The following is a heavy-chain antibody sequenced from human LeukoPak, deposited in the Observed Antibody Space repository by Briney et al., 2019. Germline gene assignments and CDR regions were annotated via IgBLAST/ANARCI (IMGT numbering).Heavy chain of an antibody. CDR3: ANQGSSSWYVLFDY. Sequence: PGGSLRLSCAASGFTFSSYSMNWVRQAPGKGLEWVSSISSSSSYIYYADSVKGRFTISRDNAKNSLYLQMNSLRAEDTAVYYCANQGSSSWYVLFDYWGQGTLVTVSS. J-gene: IGHJ4*02. D-gene: IGHD6-13*01. CDR2: ISSSSSYI. CDR1: GFTFSSYS. V-gene: IGHV3-21*01.